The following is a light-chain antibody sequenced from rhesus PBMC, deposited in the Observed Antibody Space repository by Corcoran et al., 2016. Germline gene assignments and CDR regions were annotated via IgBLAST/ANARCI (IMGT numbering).Light chain of an antibody. Sequence: DIQMTQSPSSLSASVGDTVTITCRASQGIRSYLNWFQQKPGKAPKLLIYAASSLDSGVPSRVSGSGSGTEFTLTISRLQTEDFAAYDCLQHNSYPLTVGGGTKVEIK. CDR1: QGIRSY. V-gene: IGKV1-28*01. J-gene: IGKJ4*01. CDR2: AAS. CDR3: LQHNSYPLT.